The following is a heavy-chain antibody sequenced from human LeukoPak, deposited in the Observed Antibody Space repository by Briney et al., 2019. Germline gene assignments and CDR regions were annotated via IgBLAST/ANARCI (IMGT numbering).Heavy chain of an antibody. CDR2: IWSDGSNK. CDR3: ARVNRVYYYDSP. CDR1: GFPFSHYG. V-gene: IGHV3-33*01. Sequence: GRSLRLSCAASGFPFSHYGIHWVRQPPGKGLEWVAVIWSDGSNKYYADSVKGRFTISRDNSKNTLYLQMNSLRAEDTAVYYCARVNRVYYYDSPWGQGTLVTVSS. J-gene: IGHJ5*02. D-gene: IGHD3-22*01.